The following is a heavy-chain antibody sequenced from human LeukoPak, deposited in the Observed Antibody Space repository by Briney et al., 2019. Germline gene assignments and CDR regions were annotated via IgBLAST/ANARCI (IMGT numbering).Heavy chain of an antibody. CDR1: GFTFSTYA. V-gene: IGHV3-23*01. J-gene: IGHJ6*03. CDR3: AKRTVYCSSTSCYTGSYYYYMDV. Sequence: GGSLRLSCAASGFTFSTYAMSWVRQAPGKGLEWVSGISGSDDSTVYADSVKGRLTISRDNSKGTLYLQMNSLRAEDTAVYYCAKRTVYCSSTSCYTGSYYYYMDVWGKGTTVTVSS. D-gene: IGHD2-2*02. CDR2: ISGSDDST.